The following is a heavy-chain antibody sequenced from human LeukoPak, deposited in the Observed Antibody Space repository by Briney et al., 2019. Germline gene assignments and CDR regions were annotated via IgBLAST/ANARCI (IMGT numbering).Heavy chain of an antibody. CDR1: GYSFTSYW. D-gene: IGHD3-10*01. CDR2: IYPGDSDT. V-gene: IGHV5-51*01. Sequence: GESLKISCKGSGYSFTSYWIGWVRQMPGKGLEWMGIIYPGDSDTRYSPSFQGQVTISADKSISTAYLQWCSLKASDTAMYYCARREFGMVRGVANFDYWGQGTLVTVSS. CDR3: ARREFGMVRGVANFDY. J-gene: IGHJ4*02.